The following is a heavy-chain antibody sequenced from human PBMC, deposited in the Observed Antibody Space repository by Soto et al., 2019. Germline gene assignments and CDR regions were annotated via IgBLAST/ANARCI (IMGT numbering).Heavy chain of an antibody. V-gene: IGHV2-5*02. J-gene: IGHJ4*02. Sequence: KESGPTLVKPTQTLTLTCTFSGLSLSTSGVGVGWIRQPPGKALELLTFIYWDDDKRNSPFLKSRLTITKDTSKNQVVLTMTNMDPVYTATYYCAHLVGAGITYDLDSWGQGTLVTVSS. D-gene: IGHD1-26*01. CDR1: GLSLSTSGVG. CDR3: AHLVGAGITYDLDS. CDR2: IYWDDDK.